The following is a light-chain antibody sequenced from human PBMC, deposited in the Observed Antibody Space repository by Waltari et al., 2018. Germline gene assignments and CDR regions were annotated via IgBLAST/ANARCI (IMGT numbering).Light chain of an antibody. V-gene: IGLV2-14*03. CDR3: SSYTSSGIYV. CDR2: DVN. Sequence: QSALTQPASVSGSLGQSITLSCTGSSSDIGVYDYVPWYQHYPGKAPKLIIHDVNSRPSGVSDRFSGSMSGNTAALTISGLQAEDETDYYCSSYTSSGIYVFGTGTKVTVL. CDR1: SSDIGVYDY. J-gene: IGLJ1*01.